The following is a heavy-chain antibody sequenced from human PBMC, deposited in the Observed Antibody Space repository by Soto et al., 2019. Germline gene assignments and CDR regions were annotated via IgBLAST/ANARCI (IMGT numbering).Heavy chain of an antibody. CDR2: ISFDGGNQ. J-gene: IGHJ5*02. Sequence: QVPLVQSGGGVVQPGRSLRLSCAASGFDFNNYGLHWVRQAPGKGLEWVAGISFDGGNQYYADSVKGRFTISRDKSNNALYLQMNSLGAEDTATYYCAKDSSVTAAGSGGWFDPWGQGTLVIVSS. V-gene: IGHV3-30*18. D-gene: IGHD2-2*01. CDR3: AKDSSVTAAGSGGWFDP. CDR1: GFDFNNYG.